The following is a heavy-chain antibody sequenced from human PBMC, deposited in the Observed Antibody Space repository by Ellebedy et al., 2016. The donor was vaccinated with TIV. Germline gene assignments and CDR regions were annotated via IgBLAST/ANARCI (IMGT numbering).Heavy chain of an antibody. J-gene: IGHJ3*01. CDR2: IKTKTEGGTA. V-gene: IGHV3-15*01. CDR1: GFTLTNVW. Sequence: GGSLRLSXATSGFTLTNVWMSWVRQAPGKGLEWVGCIKTKTEGGTAEYAAPVNGRFTISRDDSRNTLYLQMNSLRPEDTAVYYCAKEDDAFDVWGQGTLVTVSS. CDR3: AKEDDAFDV.